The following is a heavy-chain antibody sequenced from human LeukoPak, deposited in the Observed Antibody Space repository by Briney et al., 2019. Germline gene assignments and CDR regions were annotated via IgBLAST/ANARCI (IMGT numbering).Heavy chain of an antibody. D-gene: IGHD2-2*01. J-gene: IGHJ6*02. Sequence: GSLRLSCAASGFTFSSNSMSWVRQAPGKGLEWVSVIYSGGSTYYADSVKGRFTISRDNSKNTLYLQMNSLRAEDTAVYYCARYLPAAILYYYGMDVWGQGTTVTVSS. CDR3: ARYLPAAILYYYGMDV. CDR1: GFTFSSNS. V-gene: IGHV3-66*01. CDR2: IYSGGST.